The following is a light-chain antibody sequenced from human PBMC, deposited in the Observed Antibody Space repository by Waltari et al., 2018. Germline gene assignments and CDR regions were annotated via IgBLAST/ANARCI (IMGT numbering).Light chain of an antibody. CDR1: QSLVHSDGNTH. CDR2: RVS. Sequence: EVVMTQSPLSLPVTLGQPASISCKSSQSLVHSDGNTHLNWFQQRPGQSPRRLFYRVSSRESGVPDRFSGSGSGTDFTLKISRVEAEDVDVYYCMQGTHWPYTFGQGTRLDIK. J-gene: IGKJ2*01. V-gene: IGKV2-30*02. CDR3: MQGTHWPYT.